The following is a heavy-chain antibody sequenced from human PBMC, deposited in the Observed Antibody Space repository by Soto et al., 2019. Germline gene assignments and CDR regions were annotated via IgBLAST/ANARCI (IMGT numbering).Heavy chain of an antibody. Sequence: EVQLVEPGGGLVKPGGSLRLSCVTSGFTVSRNPMNWVRQAPGKGLEWVASITSSGSYVYYADSVKGRFSASRDNAKNSLSLQMDSLRPDDTAIYFCVKDEGIEAMDVWGQGPTVTFSS. D-gene: IGHD3-3*02. CDR3: VKDEGIEAMDV. J-gene: IGHJ6*02. V-gene: IGHV3-21*01. CDR1: GFTVSRNP. CDR2: ITSSGSYV.